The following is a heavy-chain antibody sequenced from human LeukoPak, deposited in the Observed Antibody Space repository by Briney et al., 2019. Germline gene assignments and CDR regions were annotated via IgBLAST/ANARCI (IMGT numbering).Heavy chain of an antibody. J-gene: IGHJ4*02. CDR1: GYTFTSYY. V-gene: IGHV1-46*01. CDR3: ASGAAAGTFSIGY. D-gene: IGHD6-13*01. CDR2: INPSGGGT. Sequence: ASVKVSCKASGYTFTSYYMHWVRQAPGQGLEWMGIINPSGGGTSYSQKFQGRLTMTTDTSTSTLYMELSSLRSEDAAVYYCASGAAAGTFSIGYWGQGTLLTVSS.